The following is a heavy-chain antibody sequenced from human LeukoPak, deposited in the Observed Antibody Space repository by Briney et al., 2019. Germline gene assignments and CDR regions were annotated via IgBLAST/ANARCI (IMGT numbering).Heavy chain of an antibody. CDR1: GYSFTSYW. CDR2: IYPGDSDT. CDR3: ARPEGTGYSSLRDAFDI. J-gene: IGHJ3*02. V-gene: IGHV5-51*01. D-gene: IGHD6-13*01. Sequence: GESLKISCKGSGYSFTSYWIGWVRQMPGKGLEWMGIIYPGDSDTRYSPSFQGQVTISADKSISTAYLQWSSLKASDTAMYYCARPEGTGYSSLRDAFDIWGQGTMVTVSS.